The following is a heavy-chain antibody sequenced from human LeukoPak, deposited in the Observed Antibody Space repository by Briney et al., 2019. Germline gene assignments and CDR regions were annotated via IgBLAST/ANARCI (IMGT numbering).Heavy chain of an antibody. V-gene: IGHV4-4*07. CDR2: IYTSGST. CDR3: ARGTYYYDSSGYYYVGVFDY. J-gene: IGHJ4*02. CDR1: GGSISSYY. D-gene: IGHD3-22*01. Sequence: SETLSLTCTVSGGSISSYYWSWIRQPAGKGLEWIGRIYTSGSTNYNPSLKSRVTISVDTSKNQFSLKLSSVTAADTAVYYCARGTYYYDSSGYYYVGVFDYWGQGTLVTVSS.